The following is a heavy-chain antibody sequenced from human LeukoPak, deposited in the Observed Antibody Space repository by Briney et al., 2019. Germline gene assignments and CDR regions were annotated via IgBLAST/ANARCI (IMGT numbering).Heavy chain of an antibody. V-gene: IGHV1-8*01. D-gene: IGHD1-26*01. CDR3: ARVAMSGIGSDDF. Sequence: ASVKVSCKASGYTFTSYDINWVRQATGQGLEWMGWMNPNSGNTGYAQKFQGRVTMTRDTSISTAYMELSSLKSDDTAVYYCARVAMSGIGSDDFWGQGTPVTASS. CDR2: MNPNSGNT. J-gene: IGHJ4*02. CDR1: GYTFTSYD.